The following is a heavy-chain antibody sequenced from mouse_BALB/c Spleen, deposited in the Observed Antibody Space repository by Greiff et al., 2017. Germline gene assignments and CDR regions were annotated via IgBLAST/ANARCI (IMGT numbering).Heavy chain of an antibody. CDR2: IYPGDGDT. Sequence: VQVVESGAELARPGASVKLSCKASGYTFTSYWMQWVKQRPGQGLEWIGAIYPGDGDTRYTQKFKGKATLTADKSSSTAYMQLSSVASEDSAVYYCARGNGYDFDYWGQGTLVTVSA. V-gene: IGHV1-87*01. CDR3: ARGNGYDFDY. J-gene: IGHJ3*01. D-gene: IGHD2-2*01. CDR1: GYTFTSYW.